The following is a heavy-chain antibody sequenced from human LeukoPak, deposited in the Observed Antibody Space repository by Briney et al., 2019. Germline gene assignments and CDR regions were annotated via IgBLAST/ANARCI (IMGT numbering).Heavy chain of an antibody. V-gene: IGHV1-69*13. CDR1: GDTFSSYA. J-gene: IGHJ5*02. Sequence: SVRVSCKASGDTFSSYAISWVRQAPGGGLEWMGGIIPIFGTANYAQKFQGRVTITADESTRTAYMELSRLRSEDTAVYYCAGDSPHKWFDPLGQGTLVTVSS. CDR3: AGDSPHKWFDP. CDR2: IIPIFGTA.